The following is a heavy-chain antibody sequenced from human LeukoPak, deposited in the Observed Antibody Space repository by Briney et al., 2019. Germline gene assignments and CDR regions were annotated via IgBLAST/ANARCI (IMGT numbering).Heavy chain of an antibody. CDR3: AKDDDWGRYKH. CDR2: FSGSGGST. J-gene: IGHJ1*01. D-gene: IGHD3-16*01. V-gene: IGHV3-23*01. Sequence: GGSLRLSCAASGFTFSDYYMSRIRQAPGKGLQWVSAFSGSGGSTYYADSVKGRFTISRDNSKNTQSLQMNSLRAEDTAVYYCAKDDDWGRYKHWGQGTLVTVSS. CDR1: GFTFSDYY.